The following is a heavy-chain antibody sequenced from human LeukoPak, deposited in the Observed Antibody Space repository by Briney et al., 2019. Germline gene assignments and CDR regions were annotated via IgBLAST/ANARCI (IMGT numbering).Heavy chain of an antibody. CDR2: ISPIGSTM. CDR1: GFTFSTYE. CDR3: ARDRTSDSSFFPSSYGLDV. J-gene: IGHJ6*02. V-gene: IGHV3-48*03. D-gene: IGHD6-13*01. Sequence: GGSLRLSCAASGFTFSTYEMNWVRHAPGKGLEWVSHISPIGSTMYYADSVKGRFTISRDNAKNSLYLQMNSLRVDDTAVYYCARDRTSDSSFFPSSYGLDVWGQGTTVTVSS.